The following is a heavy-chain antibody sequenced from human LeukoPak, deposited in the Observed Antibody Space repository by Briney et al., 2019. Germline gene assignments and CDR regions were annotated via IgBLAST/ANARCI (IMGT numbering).Heavy chain of an antibody. CDR1: GYTFTSYA. CDR3: ARDRTLYDSSGYYFDH. J-gene: IGHJ4*02. Sequence: ASVKVSCKASGYTFTSYAMHWVRQAPGQRLEWMGWINAGNGNTKYSQKFQGRVTITRDTSASTAYMELSSLRSEDTAVYYCARDRTLYDSSGYYFDHWGQGTLVTVSS. D-gene: IGHD3-22*01. V-gene: IGHV1-3*01. CDR2: INAGNGNT.